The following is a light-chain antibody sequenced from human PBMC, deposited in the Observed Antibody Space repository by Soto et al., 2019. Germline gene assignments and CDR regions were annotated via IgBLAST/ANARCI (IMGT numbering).Light chain of an antibody. Sequence: EIVMTQSPATLSLSPGERATLSCRASQSVSSNLAWYQHKPGQAPRLLIFGASTRATGIPARFSGSGSGTGFTLTISSLQSEDFAVYYCQQYNNYVTFGQGTRLEIK. CDR1: QSVSSN. V-gene: IGKV3-15*01. CDR2: GAS. CDR3: QQYNNYVT. J-gene: IGKJ5*01.